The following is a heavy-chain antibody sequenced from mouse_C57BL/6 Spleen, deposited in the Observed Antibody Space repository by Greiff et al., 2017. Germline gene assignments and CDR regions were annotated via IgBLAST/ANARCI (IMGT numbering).Heavy chain of an antibody. CDR3: ARGITTGVAGGFDY. J-gene: IGHJ2*01. V-gene: IGHV1-53*01. CDR2: ITPSNGGT. CDR1: GYTFTSYW. Sequence: VQLQQPGTELVKPGASVKLSCKASGYTFTSYWMPWVKQRPGQGLEWIGNITPSNGGTNYTEKFKSKATLTVDKSSSTAYMQLSSLTSEDSAVYYCARGITTGVAGGFDYWGQSTTLTVAS. D-gene: IGHD1-1*01.